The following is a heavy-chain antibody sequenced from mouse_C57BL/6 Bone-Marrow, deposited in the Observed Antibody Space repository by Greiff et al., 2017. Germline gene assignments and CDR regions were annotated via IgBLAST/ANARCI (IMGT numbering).Heavy chain of an antibody. CDR1: GYSLTSYG. Sequence: QVQLKQSGPGLVAPSQSLSITCTASGYSLTSYGVDWVRQPPGQGLEWLGVIWGGGSTNYNSDLMSRLSITKDNSKSQVFIKMNSLQTDDTAMYYCARLGNYYAMDYWGQGTSVTVSA. V-gene: IGHV2-9*01. CDR2: IWGGGST. J-gene: IGHJ4*01. D-gene: IGHD2-1*01. CDR3: ARLGNYYAMDY.